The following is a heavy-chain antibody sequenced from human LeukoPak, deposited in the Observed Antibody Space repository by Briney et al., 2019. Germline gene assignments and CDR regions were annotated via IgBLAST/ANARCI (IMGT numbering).Heavy chain of an antibody. Sequence: GSLTLSCAASGFIFNNYCLVWVRQPPGKGLEWVSAIRNDGGGTTYADFVKGRFSVSRDNSKNTLFLQMNSLRAEDTALYYCAKGSSGYFFDLWGQGTLVTVSS. V-gene: IGHV3-23*01. CDR3: AKGSSGYFFDL. CDR2: IRNDGGGT. D-gene: IGHD3-22*01. CDR1: GFIFNNYC. J-gene: IGHJ4*02.